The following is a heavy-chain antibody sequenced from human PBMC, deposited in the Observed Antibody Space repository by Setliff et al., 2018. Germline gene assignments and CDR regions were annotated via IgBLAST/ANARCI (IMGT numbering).Heavy chain of an antibody. Sequence: GGSLRLSCAASGFTFSSYSMNWVRQAPGKGLEWVAVISYDGSNKYYADSVKGRFTISRDNSKNTLYLQMNSLRAEDTAVYYCVREMRVKVDYPVAFDIWGQGTMVTVSS. CDR1: GFTFSSYS. V-gene: IGHV3-30*19. J-gene: IGHJ3*02. CDR2: ISYDGSNK. D-gene: IGHD5-12*01. CDR3: VREMRVKVDYPVAFDI.